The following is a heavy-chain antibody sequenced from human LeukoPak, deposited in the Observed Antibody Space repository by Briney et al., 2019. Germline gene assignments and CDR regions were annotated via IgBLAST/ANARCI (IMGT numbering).Heavy chain of an antibody. D-gene: IGHD2-15*01. Sequence: SETLSLTCAVYGGSFNGYYWSWIRQPPRKGLEWIGEINHSGSTNYNPSLKSRVTVSVDMSNNQFSLKLSSVTAADTAVYYCVRGNYCSGGSCYHYYYYYMDVWGKGTTVTVSS. J-gene: IGHJ6*03. V-gene: IGHV4-34*01. CDR1: GGSFNGYY. CDR3: VRGNYCSGGSCYHYYYYYMDV. CDR2: INHSGST.